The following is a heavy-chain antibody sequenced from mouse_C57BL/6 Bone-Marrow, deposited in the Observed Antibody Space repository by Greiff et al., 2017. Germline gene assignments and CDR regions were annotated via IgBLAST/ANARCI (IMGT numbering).Heavy chain of an antibody. Sequence: VQLQQSGAELVKPGASVKLSCTASGFNIKDYYMHWVKQRTEQGLEWIGRIDPEDGETKYAPTFQGKATITADTSSNTAYLQLSSLTSEDTAVYYGARGDYSNYGYWGQGTTLTVSS. D-gene: IGHD2-5*01. CDR1: GFNIKDYY. V-gene: IGHV14-2*01. J-gene: IGHJ2*01. CDR2: IDPEDGET. CDR3: ARGDYSNYGY.